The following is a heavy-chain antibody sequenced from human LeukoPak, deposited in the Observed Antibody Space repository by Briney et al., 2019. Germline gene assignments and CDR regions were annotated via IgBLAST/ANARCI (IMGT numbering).Heavy chain of an antibody. J-gene: IGHJ3*02. D-gene: IGHD5-24*01. CDR2: IYYSGST. V-gene: IGHV4-39*07. Sequence: SETLSLTCTVSGGSISSSSYYWGWIRQPPGKGLEWIGSIYYSGSTYYNPSLKSRVTISVDTSKNQFSLKLSSVTAADTAVYYCARENVEMATIPRAFDIWGQGTMVTVSS. CDR1: GGSISSSSYY. CDR3: ARENVEMATIPRAFDI.